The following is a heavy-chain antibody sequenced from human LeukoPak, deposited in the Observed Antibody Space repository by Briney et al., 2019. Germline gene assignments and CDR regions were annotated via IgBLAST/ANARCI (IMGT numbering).Heavy chain of an antibody. V-gene: IGHV1-18*01. J-gene: IGHJ4*02. CDR3: ARGPSNSSGYHAHFDS. Sequence: GASVKVSCKASGYTFTHHGISWVRQAPGQGLEWMGWISCYNGDTIYAQNVQGRVTMTTDASTRTVYIEVRYLGSDDTAMYYCARGPSNSSGYHAHFDSWGQGTLITVSS. CDR2: ISCYNGDT. CDR1: GYTFTHHG. D-gene: IGHD3-22*01.